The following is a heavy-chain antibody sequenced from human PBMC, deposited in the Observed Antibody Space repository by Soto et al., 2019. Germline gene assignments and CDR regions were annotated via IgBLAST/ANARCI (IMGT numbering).Heavy chain of an antibody. CDR3: AKLIEVAGRAFDY. D-gene: IGHD6-19*01. Sequence: PGGSLRLSCAASGFTFSSYAMSWVRQAPGKGLEWVSAISGSDGSTYYADSVKGRFTISRDNSKNTLYLQMNSLRAEDTAVYYCAKLIEVAGRAFDYWGQGTLVTVSS. J-gene: IGHJ4*02. V-gene: IGHV3-23*01. CDR1: GFTFSSYA. CDR2: ISGSDGST.